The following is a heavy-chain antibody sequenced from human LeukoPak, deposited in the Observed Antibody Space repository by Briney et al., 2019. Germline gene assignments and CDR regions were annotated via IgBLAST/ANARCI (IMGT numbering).Heavy chain of an antibody. CDR3: ARGSDHYDSSGYRYFDL. Sequence: SETLSLTCTVSGGSISSYYRSWIRQPPGKGLEWIAYIYYSGNTNYNPSLKSRFTISIDTSKNQLYLKLNSVTAADTAVYYCARGSDHYDSSGYRYFDLWGRGTLATVSS. D-gene: IGHD3-22*01. CDR2: IYYSGNT. CDR1: GGSISSYY. J-gene: IGHJ2*01. V-gene: IGHV4-59*01.